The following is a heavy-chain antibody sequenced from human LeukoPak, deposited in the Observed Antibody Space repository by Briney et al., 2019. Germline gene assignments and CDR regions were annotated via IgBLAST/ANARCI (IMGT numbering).Heavy chain of an antibody. CDR2: IYSGGST. CDR1: GFTVSSNY. V-gene: IGHV3-53*01. CDR3: ARESAAAGTDY. J-gene: IGHJ4*02. D-gene: IGHD6-13*01. Sequence: GGSLRLSCAASGFTVSSNYMSWVRQAPGKGLEWVSVIYSGGSTYYADSVKGRFTISRDISKNTLYLQMNSLRAKDTAVYYCARESAAAGTDYWGQGTLVTVSS.